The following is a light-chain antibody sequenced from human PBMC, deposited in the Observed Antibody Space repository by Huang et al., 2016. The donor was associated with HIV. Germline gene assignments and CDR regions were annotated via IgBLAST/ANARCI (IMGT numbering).Light chain of an antibody. Sequence: EMVMTQSPATLSVSPGERVTLSCRASQSVSSNLAWYQQKPGQAPRLLIYGASTRATRIPPRFSGGGSGTVFTLTISSLQSEDFAVYYCQQYNNWPPWTFGQGTKVEIK. CDR3: QQYNNWPPWT. CDR1: QSVSSN. CDR2: GAS. J-gene: IGKJ1*01. V-gene: IGKV3-15*01.